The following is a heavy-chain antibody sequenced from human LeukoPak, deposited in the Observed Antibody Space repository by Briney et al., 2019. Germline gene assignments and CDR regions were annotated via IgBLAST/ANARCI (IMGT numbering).Heavy chain of an antibody. J-gene: IGHJ4*02. Sequence: PGESLRLSCAASGFTFSSYSMNWVRQAPGKGLEWVSYISSSSSTIYYAASVKGRFAISRDNAKKSLYLQMNSLRAEDTAVYYCAGENGDVGGKYFDYWGQGTLVTVSS. V-gene: IGHV3-48*04. CDR1: GFTFSSYS. D-gene: IGHD3-10*01. CDR3: AGENGDVGGKYFDY. CDR2: ISSSSSTI.